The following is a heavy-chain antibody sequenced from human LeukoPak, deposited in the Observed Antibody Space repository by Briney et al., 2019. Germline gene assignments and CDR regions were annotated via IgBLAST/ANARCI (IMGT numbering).Heavy chain of an antibody. D-gene: IGHD4-17*01. J-gene: IGHJ4*02. CDR2: INHSGST. Sequence: SETLSLTCAVYDGSFSGYYWSWVRQPPGKGLEWIGEINHSGSTNYNPSHKSRVTIPVDTSKNQFSLKLSSVTAADTAVYYCLRNFDYWGQGTLVTVSS. CDR3: LRNFDY. CDR1: DGSFSGYY. V-gene: IGHV4-34*01.